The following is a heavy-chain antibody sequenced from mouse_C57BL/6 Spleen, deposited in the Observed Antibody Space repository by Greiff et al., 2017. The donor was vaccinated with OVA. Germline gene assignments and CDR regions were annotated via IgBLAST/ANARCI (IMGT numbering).Heavy chain of an antibody. CDR1: GYAFSSSW. J-gene: IGHJ3*01. D-gene: IGHD1-1*01. CDR3: ARSSNYYGSSRGFAY. V-gene: IGHV1-82*01. Sequence: VQLQESGPELVKPGASVKISCKASGYAFSSSWMNWVKQRPGKGLEWIGRIYPGDGDTNYNGKFKGKATLTADKSSSTAYMQLSSLTSEDSAVYFCARSSNYYGSSRGFAYWGQGTLVTVSA. CDR2: IYPGDGDT.